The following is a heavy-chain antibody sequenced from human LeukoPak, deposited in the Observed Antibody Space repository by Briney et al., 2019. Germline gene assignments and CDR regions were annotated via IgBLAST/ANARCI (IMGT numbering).Heavy chain of an antibody. J-gene: IGHJ6*02. CDR1: GGSFSGYY. Sequence: PSETLSLTCAVYGGSFSGYYWSWIRQPPGKGLEWIVEINHSGSTNYNPSLKSRVTISVDTSKNQFSLKLSSVTAADTAVYYCATIPDYGEQYYYYGMDVWGQGTTVTVSS. CDR3: ATIPDYGEQYYYYGMDV. D-gene: IGHD4-17*01. CDR2: INHSGST. V-gene: IGHV4-34*01.